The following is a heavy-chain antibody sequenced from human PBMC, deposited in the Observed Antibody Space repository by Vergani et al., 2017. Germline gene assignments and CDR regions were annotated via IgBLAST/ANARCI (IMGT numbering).Heavy chain of an antibody. CDR2: ISGSGGST. V-gene: IGHV3-23*04. Sequence: EVQLVESGGGLVKPGGSLRLSCAASGFTFSSYSMNWVRQAPGKGLEWVSAISGSGGSTYYADSVKGRFTISRDNSKNTLYLQMNSLRAEDTAVYYCARDSSGWYGGYWGQGTLVTVSS. D-gene: IGHD6-19*01. J-gene: IGHJ4*02. CDR3: ARDSSGWYGGY. CDR1: GFTFSSYS.